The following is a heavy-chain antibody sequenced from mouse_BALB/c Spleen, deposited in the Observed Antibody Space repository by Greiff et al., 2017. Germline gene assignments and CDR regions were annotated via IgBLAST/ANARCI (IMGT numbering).Heavy chain of an antibody. CDR3: ARELGGAMDY. CDR1: GYSITSGYY. D-gene: IGHD4-1*01. CDR2: ISYDGSN. Sequence: VQLQQSGPGLVKPSQSLSLTCSVTGYSITSGYYWNWIRQFPGNKLEWMGYISYDGSNNYNPSLKNRISITRDTSKNQFFLKLNSVTTEDTATYYCARELGGAMDYWGQGTSVTVSS. J-gene: IGHJ4*01. V-gene: IGHV3-6*02.